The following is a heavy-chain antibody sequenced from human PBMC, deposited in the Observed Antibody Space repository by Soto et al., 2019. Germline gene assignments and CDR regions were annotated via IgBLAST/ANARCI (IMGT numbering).Heavy chain of an antibody. D-gene: IGHD6-19*01. Sequence: QVQLVESGGGVVQPGRSPRLSCVGSGFPFWHYGMHWVRQAPGKGLEWVAVIWSDGKKESYADFVKGRFAISRDNFKDTLYLKMNSLRAEDTAVYYCARDRDGGWFHMDVWGQGTTVTVSS. CDR1: GFPFWHYG. CDR3: ARDRDGGWFHMDV. J-gene: IGHJ6*02. V-gene: IGHV3-33*01. CDR2: IWSDGKKE.